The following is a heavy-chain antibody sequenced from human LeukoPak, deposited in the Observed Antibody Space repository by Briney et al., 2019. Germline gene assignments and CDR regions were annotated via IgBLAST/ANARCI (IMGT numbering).Heavy chain of an antibody. CDR2: IYYSGST. D-gene: IGHD5-24*01. CDR3: AGRLWRRDGYNLSAFDI. CDR1: GGSISSYY. J-gene: IGHJ3*02. V-gene: IGHV4-59*01. Sequence: NSSETLSLTCTVSGGSISSYYWSWIRQPPGKGLEWIGHIYYSGSTNYNPSLKSRVTISVDTSKNQFSLKLSSVTAADTAVYYCAGRLWRRDGYNLSAFDIWGQGTMVTVSS.